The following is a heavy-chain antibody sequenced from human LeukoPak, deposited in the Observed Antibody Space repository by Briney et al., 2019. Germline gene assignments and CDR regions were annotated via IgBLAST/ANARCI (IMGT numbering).Heavy chain of an antibody. D-gene: IGHD1-26*01. CDR1: GFTFSSYE. CDR2: ISSSGSTI. V-gene: IGHV3-48*03. CDR3: AKGGWQLLPDAFDI. Sequence: PGGSLRLSCAASGFTFSSYEMNWVRQAPGKGLEWVSYISSSGSTIYYADSVKGRFTISRDNSKNTLYLQMNSLRAEDTAAYYCAKGGWQLLPDAFDIWGQGTMVTVSS. J-gene: IGHJ3*02.